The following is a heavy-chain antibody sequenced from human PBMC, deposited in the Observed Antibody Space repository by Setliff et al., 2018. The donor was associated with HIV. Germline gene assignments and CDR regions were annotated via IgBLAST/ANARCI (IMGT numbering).Heavy chain of an antibody. D-gene: IGHD3-10*01. CDR3: ASAPGYYSFYMDV. CDR2: IMPIFGTA. J-gene: IGHJ6*03. Sequence: ASVKVSCKASGGRFSSYAMSWVRQAPGQGLEWMGGIMPIFGTANYAQKFQGRVTITADKSTRTAYMELTSLRSEDTAVYYCASAPGYYSFYMDVWGKGTTVTVSS. V-gene: IGHV1-69*06. CDR1: GGRFSSYA.